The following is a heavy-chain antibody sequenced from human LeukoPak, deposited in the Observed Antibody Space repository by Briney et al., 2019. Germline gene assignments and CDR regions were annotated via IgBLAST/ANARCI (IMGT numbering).Heavy chain of an antibody. D-gene: IGHD7-27*01. V-gene: IGHV3-7*04. J-gene: IGHJ4*02. CDR3: SGDPGDY. CDR2: INQDGSEK. CDR1: GFTFSSYW. Sequence: GGSLRLSCAVSGFTFSSYWMSWVRQAPGKGLEWVANINQDGSEKYYVDSVKGRFTISRDNARNSLYLQMNSLGVDDTAVYFCSGDPGDYWGQGTLVSVSS.